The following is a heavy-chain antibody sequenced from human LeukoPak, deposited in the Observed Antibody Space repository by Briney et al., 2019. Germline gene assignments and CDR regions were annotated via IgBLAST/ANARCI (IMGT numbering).Heavy chain of an antibody. J-gene: IGHJ4*02. CDR3: ARVRIAARPRSRYFDY. V-gene: IGHV4-39*07. CDR2: IYYSGTT. D-gene: IGHD6-6*01. Sequence: SETLSLTCTVSGGSISSSPYYWGWLRQPPGKGLEWIGNIYYSGTTYYNPSLKSRVTISVDTSKNQFSLKLSSVTAADTAVYYCARVRIAARPRSRYFDYWGQGTLVTVSS. CDR1: GGSISSSPYY.